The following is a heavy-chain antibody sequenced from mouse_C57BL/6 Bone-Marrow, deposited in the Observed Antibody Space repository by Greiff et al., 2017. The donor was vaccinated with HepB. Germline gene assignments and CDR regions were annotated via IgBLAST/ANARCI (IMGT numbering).Heavy chain of an antibody. CDR2: IRNKANNHAT. V-gene: IGHV6-6*01. CDR3: TGYDYDGAWFAY. J-gene: IGHJ3*01. Sequence: ELKLVESGGGLVQPRGSMKLSCAASGFTFSDAWMDWVRQSPEKGLEWVAEIRNKANNHATYYAESVKGRFTISRDDSKSSVYLQMNSLRAEDTGIYYCTGYDYDGAWFAYWGQGTLVTVSA. D-gene: IGHD2-4*01. CDR1: GFTFSDAW.